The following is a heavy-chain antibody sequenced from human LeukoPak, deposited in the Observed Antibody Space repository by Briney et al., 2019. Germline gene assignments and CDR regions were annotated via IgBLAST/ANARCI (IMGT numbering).Heavy chain of an antibody. Sequence: QLGESLKISCAASGFTFSTYWMHWVRQAPGKGLVWVSRINTDGSSPSYADSVKGRFTISRDNAKNTLYLQMNSLRAEDTAVYYCTRDPSLFSGYFDYWGQGALVSVSS. CDR3: TRDPSLFSGYFDY. J-gene: IGHJ4*02. CDR2: INTDGSSP. V-gene: IGHV3-74*01. CDR1: GFTFSTYW. D-gene: IGHD3-10*02.